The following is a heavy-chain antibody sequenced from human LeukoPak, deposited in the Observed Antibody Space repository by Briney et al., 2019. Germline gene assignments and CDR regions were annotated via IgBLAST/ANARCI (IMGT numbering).Heavy chain of an antibody. CDR1: GYTFTGYY. CDR2: INPSGGST. Sequence: ASVKVSCKTSGYTFTGYYMHWVRQAPGQGLEWMGIINPSGGSTSYAQKFQGRVTMTRDTSISTAYMELSRLRSDDTAVYYCARPLRVTMIRGAAFRASSDFDPWGQGTLVTVSS. V-gene: IGHV1-46*01. D-gene: IGHD3-10*01. CDR3: ARPLRVTMIRGAAFRASSDFDP. J-gene: IGHJ5*02.